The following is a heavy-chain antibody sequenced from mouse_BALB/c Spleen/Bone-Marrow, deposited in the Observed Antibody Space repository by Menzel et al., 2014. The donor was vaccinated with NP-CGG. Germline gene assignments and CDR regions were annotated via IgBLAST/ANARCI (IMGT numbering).Heavy chain of an antibody. D-gene: IGHD2-3*01. CDR1: GYTFTNFW. J-gene: IGHJ4*01. CDR2: IYPGSDNT. CDR3: TRWAAYAGYYARTMDY. V-gene: IGHV1S22*01. Sequence: LQQPGSELVRPGASVKLSCKASGYTFTNFWLHWVKQRPGQGLEWIGDIYPGSDNTNYDEKFKTKATLSVDTSSSAAYMPLISLTSEDSAVYYCTRWAAYAGYYARTMDYWGQGTSVTVSS.